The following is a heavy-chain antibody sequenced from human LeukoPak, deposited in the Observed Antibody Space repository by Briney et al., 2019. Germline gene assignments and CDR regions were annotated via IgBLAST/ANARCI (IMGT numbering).Heavy chain of an antibody. CDR3: TRLTDTYYYDSSGYYYDY. J-gene: IGHJ4*02. V-gene: IGHV3-73*01. CDR2: IRSKANSYAT. D-gene: IGHD3-22*01. CDR1: GFTFSGSA. Sequence: EGSLKLSCAASGFTFSGSAMHWVRQASGKGLEWVGRIRSKANSYATAYAASVKGRFTISRDDSKNTAYLQMNSLKTEDTAVYYCTRLTDTYYYDSSGYYYDYWGQGTLVTVSS.